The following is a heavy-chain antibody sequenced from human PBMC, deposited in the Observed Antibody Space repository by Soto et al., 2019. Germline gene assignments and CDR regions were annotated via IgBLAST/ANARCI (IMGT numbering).Heavy chain of an antibody. CDR3: TRQTDAVQWLVVPTDYNFDY. V-gene: IGHV3-73*01. D-gene: IGHD6-19*01. Sequence: SLRLCCAASGFTFGGSAMHWVRQASGKGLEWVGHIRSKTNSYATAYAESVKGRFTISRDDSMNTAYLQMNSLKTEDTAVYFCTRQTDAVQWLVVPTDYNFDYWGQGTLVTVSS. CDR1: GFTFGGSA. CDR2: IRSKTNSYAT. J-gene: IGHJ4*02.